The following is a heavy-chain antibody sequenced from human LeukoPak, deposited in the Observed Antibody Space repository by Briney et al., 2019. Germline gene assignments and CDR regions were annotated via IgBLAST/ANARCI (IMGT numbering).Heavy chain of an antibody. V-gene: IGHV4-59*01. Sequence: SETLSLTCTVTGGSISNYYWSWIRQPPGKGLEWIGYIYTSGSTNCNPSLKSRVTMSIDTSKNRFSLKLSSVTAADTAVYYCAREGLRRAFDIWGQGTMVTVSS. CDR3: AREGLRRAFDI. CDR2: IYTSGST. D-gene: IGHD5-12*01. CDR1: GGSISNYY. J-gene: IGHJ3*02.